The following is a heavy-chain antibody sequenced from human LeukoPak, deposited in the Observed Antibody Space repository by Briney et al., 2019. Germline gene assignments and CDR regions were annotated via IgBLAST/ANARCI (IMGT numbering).Heavy chain of an antibody. V-gene: IGHV1-2*02. D-gene: IGHD1-26*01. CDR3: ARDLVGTTGGGY. CDR1: GYTFTGYY. Sequence: ASVKVSCKASGYTFTGYYIHWVRQAPGQGLEWMGFINLNTGGTSYAQKFQARVTMTRDTSIATAYMELSNLTSDDTAVYYCARDLVGTTGGGYWGQGTLVTISS. CDR2: INLNTGGT. J-gene: IGHJ4*01.